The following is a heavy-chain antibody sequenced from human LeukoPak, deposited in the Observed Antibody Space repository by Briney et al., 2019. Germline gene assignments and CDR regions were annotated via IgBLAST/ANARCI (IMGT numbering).Heavy chain of an antibody. CDR1: GGTFSSYA. Sequence: GASVKVSCKASGGTFSSYAISWVRQAPGQGLEWMGWISAYNGNTNYAQKLQGRVTMTRDMSTSTVYMELSSLRSEDTAVYYCAREGGFYSGYDLGSYYFDYWGQGTLVTVSS. V-gene: IGHV1-18*01. D-gene: IGHD5-12*01. CDR2: ISAYNGNT. J-gene: IGHJ4*02. CDR3: AREGGFYSGYDLGSYYFDY.